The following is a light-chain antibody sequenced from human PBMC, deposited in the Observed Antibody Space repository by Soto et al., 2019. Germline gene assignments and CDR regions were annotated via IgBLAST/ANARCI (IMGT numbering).Light chain of an antibody. CDR2: AES. V-gene: IGKV1-39*01. Sequence: DIQMTQSPPSLSASVGDRVTITCRASQNIYRYVNWYQQKPGKAPELLIYAESSLQSGVPSRFSGSGSGTEFTLTISSLQPEDFVSYFCQQSYTTPAYSFCQGNKLAIK. CDR1: QNIYRY. CDR3: QQSYTTPAYS. J-gene: IGKJ2*01.